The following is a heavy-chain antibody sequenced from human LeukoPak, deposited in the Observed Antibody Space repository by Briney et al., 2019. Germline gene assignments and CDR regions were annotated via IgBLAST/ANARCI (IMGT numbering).Heavy chain of an antibody. V-gene: IGHV4-4*02. CDR2: INHSGST. J-gene: IGHJ6*02. CDR3: ARDSRALACMDV. Sequence: SETLSLTCAVSGGSISSSNWWSWVRQPPGKGLEWIGEINHSGSTNYNPSLKSRVTISVDTSKNQFSLKLSSVTAADTAVYYCARDSRALACMDVWGQGTTVTVSS. CDR1: GGSISSSNW. D-gene: IGHD3-10*01.